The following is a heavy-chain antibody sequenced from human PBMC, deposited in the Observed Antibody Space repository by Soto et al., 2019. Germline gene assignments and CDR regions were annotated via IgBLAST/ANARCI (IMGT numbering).Heavy chain of an antibody. D-gene: IGHD3-3*01. Sequence: SSETLSLTCTVSGGSISSGDYYWSWIRQPPGKGLEWIGYIYYSGSTYYNPSLKSRVTISVDTSKNQFSLKLSSVTAADTAVYYCASLSRIFGVVPDFDYWGPGSLVTVSA. CDR1: GGSISSGDYY. CDR2: IYYSGST. CDR3: ASLSRIFGVVPDFDY. J-gene: IGHJ4*02. V-gene: IGHV4-30-4*01.